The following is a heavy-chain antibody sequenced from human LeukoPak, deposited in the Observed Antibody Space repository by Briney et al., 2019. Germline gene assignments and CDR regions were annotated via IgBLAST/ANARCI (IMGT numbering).Heavy chain of an antibody. CDR1: GFTFTNHA. CDR2: LSDSGAST. CDR3: ARTPNRDGYRHIDF. V-gene: IGHV3-23*01. Sequence: PGGSLRLSCAASGFTFTNHAMAWVRLAPGKGLEWVSTLSDSGASTYYADSVKGRFTISRDNSRNTMYLQMDSLRADDTGVYFCARTPNRDGYRHIDFWGQGALVTVSS. J-gene: IGHJ4*02. D-gene: IGHD5-24*01.